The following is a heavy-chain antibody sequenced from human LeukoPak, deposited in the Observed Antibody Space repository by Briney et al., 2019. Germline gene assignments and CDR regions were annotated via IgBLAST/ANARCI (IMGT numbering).Heavy chain of an antibody. CDR2: IIPIFGTA. V-gene: IGHV1-69*13. Sequence: SVKVSCKASGGTFSSYAISWVRQAPGQGLEWMGGIIPIFGTANYAQKFQGRVTVTADESTSTAYMELSSLRSEDTAVYYCARGLRNYDILTGYHYYFDYWGQGTLVTVSS. J-gene: IGHJ4*02. CDR1: GGTFSSYA. D-gene: IGHD3-9*01. CDR3: ARGLRNYDILTGYHYYFDY.